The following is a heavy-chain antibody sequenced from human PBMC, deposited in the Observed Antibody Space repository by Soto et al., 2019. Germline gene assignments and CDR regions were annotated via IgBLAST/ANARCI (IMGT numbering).Heavy chain of an antibody. CDR3: ARSQGSSTSLEIYYYYYYGMDV. V-gene: IGHV1-69*01. D-gene: IGHD2-2*01. J-gene: IGHJ6*02. Sequence: QVQLVQSGAEVKKPGPSVKVSCKASGGTFGSYAISWVRQAPGKGLEWMGGIIPITATANYAQKFKGRVTITADESTSTASMQLSSRRSEDTAVYYCARSQGSSTSLEIYYYYYYGMDVWGQGTTVTVSS. CDR2: IIPITATA. CDR1: GGTFGSYA.